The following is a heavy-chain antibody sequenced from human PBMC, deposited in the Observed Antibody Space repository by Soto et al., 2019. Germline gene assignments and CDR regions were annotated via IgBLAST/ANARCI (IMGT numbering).Heavy chain of an antibody. CDR1: GGSISSSSYY. J-gene: IGHJ5*02. Sequence: SETLSLTCTVSGGSISSSSYYWGWIRQPPGKGLEWIGSIYYSGSTYYNPSLKSRVTISVDTSKNQFSLKLSSVTAADTAVYYCARRMTTVTTELNWFDPWGQGTLVTVSS. D-gene: IGHD4-4*01. V-gene: IGHV4-39*01. CDR2: IYYSGST. CDR3: ARRMTTVTTELNWFDP.